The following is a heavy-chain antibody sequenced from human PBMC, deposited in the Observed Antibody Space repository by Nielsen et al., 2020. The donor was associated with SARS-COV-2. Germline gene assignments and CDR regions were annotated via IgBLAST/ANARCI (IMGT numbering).Heavy chain of an antibody. CDR2: INVGNGNT. CDR1: GYSFTSYA. CDR3: AKDYTSSRLRYYFDY. Sequence: ASVKVSCKASGYSFTSYAMHWVWQAPGQRLEWMGWINVGNGNTKYPQKFQGRVTFTRDTSASTAYMELSSLRFEDTAVYYCAKDYTSSRLRYYFDYWGQGTLVTVSS. J-gene: IGHJ4*02. D-gene: IGHD2-2*02. V-gene: IGHV1-3*01.